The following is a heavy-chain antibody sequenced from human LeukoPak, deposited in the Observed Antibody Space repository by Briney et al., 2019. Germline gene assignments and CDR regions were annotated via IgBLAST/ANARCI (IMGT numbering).Heavy chain of an antibody. CDR3: TTDYNRPRTVTTGDE. J-gene: IGHJ4*02. V-gene: IGHV3-30*02. D-gene: IGHD4-11*01. Sequence: PGGSLRLSCAASGFTFNNYGIHWVRQAPGKGLEWVAFIRYDETNKYYADSVKGRFTISRDNSKNTLTLQMNSLRAEDTAVYYCTTDYNRPRTVTTGDEWGQGTLVTVSS. CDR2: IRYDETNK. CDR1: GFTFNNYG.